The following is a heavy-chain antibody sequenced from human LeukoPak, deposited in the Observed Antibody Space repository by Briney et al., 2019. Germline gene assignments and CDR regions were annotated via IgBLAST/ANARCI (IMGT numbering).Heavy chain of an antibody. Sequence: ASVKVSCKASGGTFSSYAISWVRQAPGQGLEWMGRIIPILGIANYAQKFQGRVTITADKSTSTAYMELSSLRSEDTVVYYCAREPYVDTAMVTGDDYWGQGTLVTVSS. D-gene: IGHD5-18*01. CDR1: GGTFSSYA. V-gene: IGHV1-69*04. CDR3: AREPYVDTAMVTGDDY. CDR2: IIPILGIA. J-gene: IGHJ4*02.